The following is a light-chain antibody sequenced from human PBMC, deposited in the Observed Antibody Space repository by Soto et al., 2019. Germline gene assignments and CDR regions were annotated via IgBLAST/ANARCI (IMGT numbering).Light chain of an antibody. CDR3: QQRSNWPLT. Sequence: DIVLAQSPATLSLSPGERATLSCRASQSVSSYLAWYQQKPGQAPRLLIYDASNRATGIPARFSGSGSGTDFTLTISSLEPEDFAVYYCQQRSNWPLTFGGGTKVDI. J-gene: IGKJ4*01. CDR2: DAS. CDR1: QSVSSY. V-gene: IGKV3-11*01.